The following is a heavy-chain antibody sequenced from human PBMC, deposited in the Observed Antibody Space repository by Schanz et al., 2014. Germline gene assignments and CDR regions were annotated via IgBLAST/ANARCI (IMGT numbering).Heavy chain of an antibody. CDR1: GYSFTEYF. CDR3: ARARYTGYDCSGY. Sequence: QVQLVQSGAEVRKPGASMKVSCLASGYSFTEYFLHWVRQAPGQGLEWMGWINPNSGETNYEQKFKGTITLTSDTSISTAFMELSGLTSDDTATYFCARARYTGYDCSGYWGQGTLLIVSS. V-gene: IGHV1-2*02. CDR2: INPNSGET. J-gene: IGHJ4*02. D-gene: IGHD5-12*01.